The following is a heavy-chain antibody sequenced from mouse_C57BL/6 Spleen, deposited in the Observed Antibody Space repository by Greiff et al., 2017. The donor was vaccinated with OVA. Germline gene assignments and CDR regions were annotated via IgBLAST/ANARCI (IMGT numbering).Heavy chain of an antibody. CDR1: GYTFTDYY. CDR3: ARGEDYGGNYFDY. Sequence: VQLQQSGAELVRPGASVKLSCKASGYTFTDYYINWVKQRPGQGLEWIARIYPGSGNTYYNEKFKGKATLTAEKSSSTAYMQLSSLTSEDSAVYFCARGEDYGGNYFDYWGQGTTLTVSS. CDR2: IYPGSGNT. J-gene: IGHJ2*01. D-gene: IGHD2-4*01. V-gene: IGHV1-76*01.